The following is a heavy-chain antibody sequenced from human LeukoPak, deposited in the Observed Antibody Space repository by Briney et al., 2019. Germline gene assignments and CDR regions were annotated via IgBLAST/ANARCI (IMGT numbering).Heavy chain of an antibody. J-gene: IGHJ4*02. CDR3: ARGTVSGGSPFDY. CDR2: ISVYNGDT. V-gene: IGHV1-18*01. CDR1: GYTFTNSG. D-gene: IGHD6-19*01. Sequence: ASVKVSCKASGYTFTNSGISWVRQAPGQGLEWMGWISVYNGDTNYAQNLQGRVTMTTDTPTGTAHMELRSLRSDDTAVYYCARGTVSGGSPFDYWGQGTLVTVSS.